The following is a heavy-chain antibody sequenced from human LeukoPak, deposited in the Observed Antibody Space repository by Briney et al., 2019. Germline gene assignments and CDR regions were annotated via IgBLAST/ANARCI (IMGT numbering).Heavy chain of an antibody. J-gene: IGHJ4*02. Sequence: GGSLRLSCAASGFTVSSNYMSWVRQAPGKGLEWVSVIYSGGSTYYADSVKGRFTISRDNSKNTLYLQMNSLRAEDTAVYSCANGAGFSSSWYFDYWGQGTLVTVSS. CDR3: ANGAGFSSSWYFDY. D-gene: IGHD6-13*01. CDR2: IYSGGST. V-gene: IGHV3-53*01. CDR1: GFTVSSNY.